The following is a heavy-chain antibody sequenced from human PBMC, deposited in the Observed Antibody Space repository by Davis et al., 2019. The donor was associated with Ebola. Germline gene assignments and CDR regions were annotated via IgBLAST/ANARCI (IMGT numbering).Heavy chain of an antibody. CDR1: GFTFSAYS. CDR2: VSDSSTTI. CDR3: ARENVLRFLEWLLEANWFDP. V-gene: IGHV3-48*04. J-gene: IGHJ5*02. D-gene: IGHD3-3*01. Sequence: PGGSLRLSCAASGFTFSAYSMNWVRQAPGKGLEWVSYVSDSSTTIYYADSVKGRFTISRDNAKNSLYLQMNSLRAEDTAVYYCARENVLRFLEWLLEANWFDPWGQGILVTVSS.